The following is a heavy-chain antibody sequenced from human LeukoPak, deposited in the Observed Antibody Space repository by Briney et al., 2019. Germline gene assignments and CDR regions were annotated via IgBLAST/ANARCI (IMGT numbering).Heavy chain of an antibody. V-gene: IGHV4-39*07. Sequence: SETLSLTCTVSGGSISSGGYYWSWIRQPPGKGLEWIGEINHSGSTNYNPSLKSRVTISVDTSKNQFSLKLSSVTAADTAVYYCARGRKRVLLWFGGMTNFDYWGQGTLVTVSS. CDR2: INHSGST. CDR1: GGSISSGGYY. CDR3: ARGRKRVLLWFGGMTNFDY. D-gene: IGHD3-10*01. J-gene: IGHJ4*02.